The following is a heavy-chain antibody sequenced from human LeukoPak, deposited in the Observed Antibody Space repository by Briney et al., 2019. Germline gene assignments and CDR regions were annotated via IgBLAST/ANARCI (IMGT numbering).Heavy chain of an antibody. D-gene: IGHD2-15*01. J-gene: IGHJ3*02. V-gene: IGHV1-18*01. CDR1: GYDFTSVG. Sequence: ASVKVSCKASGYDFTSVGITWVRQAPGQGLEWMGWISAYNGNTNYAQKLQGRVTMTTDTSTSTAYMELRSLRSDDTAVYYCARDYCSGGSCHLGAFDIWGQGTMVTVSS. CDR3: ARDYCSGGSCHLGAFDI. CDR2: ISAYNGNT.